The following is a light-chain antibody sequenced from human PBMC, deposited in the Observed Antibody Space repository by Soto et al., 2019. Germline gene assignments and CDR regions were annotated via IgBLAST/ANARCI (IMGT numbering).Light chain of an antibody. V-gene: IGKV1-39*01. CDR3: QQTYTTPYT. CDR1: QSINSY. Sequence: DIQMTQSPSSLSASVGDRVTVSCRASQSINSYLNWYQQKPGKTPPRLIYSASSLEEGVPSRFSGSGSGTEFTLTISSLQPEDFATYYCQQTYTTPYTFGQGTKLEIK. CDR2: SAS. J-gene: IGKJ2*01.